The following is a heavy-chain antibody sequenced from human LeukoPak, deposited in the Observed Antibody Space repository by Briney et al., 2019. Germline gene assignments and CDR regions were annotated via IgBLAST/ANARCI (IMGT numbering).Heavy chain of an antibody. J-gene: IGHJ4*02. Sequence: GGSLRLSCAASGFDFSSWWMDWVRRVPGKGLMWASRINSDGITMDYADSVKGRFTISRDNSKNTLYLQMNSLRAEDTAVYYCAKDQYSGSYHTGFFDYWGQGTLVTVSS. CDR2: INSDGITM. D-gene: IGHD1-26*01. V-gene: IGHV3-74*01. CDR3: AKDQYSGSYHTGFFDY. CDR1: GFDFSSWW.